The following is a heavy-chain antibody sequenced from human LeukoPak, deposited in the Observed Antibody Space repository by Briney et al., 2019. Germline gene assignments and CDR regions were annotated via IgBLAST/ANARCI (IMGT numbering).Heavy chain of an antibody. Sequence: GMSLRLSCAASGFTFSSYGMEWVRQAPGKGLEWLTVIWYDGSKKYYADSVKGRFTISRDNAKNSLYLQMNSLRAEDTAVYYCARLSGYSYDYWGQGTLVTVSS. D-gene: IGHD5-18*01. CDR2: IWYDGSKK. V-gene: IGHV3-33*01. CDR3: ARLSGYSYDY. J-gene: IGHJ4*02. CDR1: GFTFSSYG.